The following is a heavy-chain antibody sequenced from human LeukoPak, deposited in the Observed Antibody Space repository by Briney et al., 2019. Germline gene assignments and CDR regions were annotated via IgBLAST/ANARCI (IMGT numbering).Heavy chain of an antibody. CDR3: ARGAYCGGDCYPNRFDY. J-gene: IGHJ4*02. D-gene: IGHD2-21*02. V-gene: IGHV1-69*05. CDR2: IIPIFGTA. Sequence: SVKVSCKASGGTFSSYAISWVRQAPGQGLEWMGGIIPIFGTANYAQKFQGRVTITTDESTSTAYMELCSLRSEDTAVYYCARGAYCGGDCYPNRFDYWGQGTLVTVSS. CDR1: GGTFSSYA.